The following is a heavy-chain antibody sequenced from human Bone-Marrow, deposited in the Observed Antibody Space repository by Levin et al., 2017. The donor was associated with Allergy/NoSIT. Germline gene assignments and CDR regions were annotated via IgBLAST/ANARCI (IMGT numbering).Heavy chain of an antibody. CDR2: ISSSGDST. V-gene: IGHV3-48*02. D-gene: IGHD3-22*01. Sequence: PGGSLRLSCAASGFSFWHYTMNWVRQAPGKGLEWVSCISSSGDSTYYADSVKGRFTISRDNAKNSLYLQLNRLRDEDTALYYCAREPARGYYDSSGYSGDHWGQGTLVTVSS. J-gene: IGHJ4*02. CDR1: GFSFWHYT. CDR3: AREPARGYYDSSGYSGDH.